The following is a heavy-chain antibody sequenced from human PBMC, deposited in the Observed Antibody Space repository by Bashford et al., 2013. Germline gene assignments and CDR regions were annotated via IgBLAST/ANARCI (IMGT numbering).Heavy chain of an antibody. D-gene: IGHD3-10*01. V-gene: IGHV3-49*03. CDR2: ISSNGGTT. Sequence: GGSLRLSCAASGFTFSDYYMSWIRQAPGKGLEYVSAISSNGGTTEYAASVKGRFTISRDDSKSIAYLQMNSLKTXDTAVYYCTGWFGPATPYFDYWGQGTLVTVSS. CDR3: TGWFGPATPYFDY. J-gene: IGHJ4*02. CDR1: GFTFSDYY.